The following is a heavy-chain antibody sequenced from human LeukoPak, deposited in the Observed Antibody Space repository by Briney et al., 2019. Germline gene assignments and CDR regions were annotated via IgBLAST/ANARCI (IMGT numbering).Heavy chain of an antibody. CDR3: AKDGVPYRRFDRWFDP. CDR2: ISGSGGST. CDR1: GFTFSSYA. D-gene: IGHD3-10*01. V-gene: IGHV3-23*01. J-gene: IGHJ5*02. Sequence: GGSLRLSCAASGFTFSSYAMSWVRQAPGKGLEWVSAISGSGGSTYYADSVKGRFTISRDNSKNTLYLQMHSLRAEATDVYYCAKDGVPYRRFDRWFDPWGQGTLVTVSS.